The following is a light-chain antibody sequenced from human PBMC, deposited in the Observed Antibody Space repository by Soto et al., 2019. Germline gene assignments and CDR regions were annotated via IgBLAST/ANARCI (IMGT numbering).Light chain of an antibody. CDR2: DVN. V-gene: IGLV2-14*01. J-gene: IGLJ1*01. CDR3: SSYSRTTTLGV. Sequence: QSALTQPASVSGSPGQSITISCTGTSSDVGGYNYVSWYQQHPGNTPKLIIFDVNNRPSGVSNRFSASTSGSTASLTIAGLQAEDEADYYCSSYSRTTTLGVFGTGTKLTVL. CDR1: SSDVGGYNY.